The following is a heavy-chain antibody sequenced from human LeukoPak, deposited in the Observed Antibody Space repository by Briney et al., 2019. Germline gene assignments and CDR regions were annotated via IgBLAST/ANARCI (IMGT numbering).Heavy chain of an antibody. D-gene: IGHD6-13*01. Sequence: ASVKVSCKASGYTFTGYYMHWVRQAPGQGLEWMGWINPNSGGTNYAQKFQGRVTMTRDTSISTAYMELSRLRSDDTAVYYCARVRGRYSRSWYYFDYWGQGTLVTVSS. J-gene: IGHJ4*02. CDR2: INPNSGGT. CDR3: ARVRGRYSRSWYYFDY. CDR1: GYTFTGYY. V-gene: IGHV1-2*02.